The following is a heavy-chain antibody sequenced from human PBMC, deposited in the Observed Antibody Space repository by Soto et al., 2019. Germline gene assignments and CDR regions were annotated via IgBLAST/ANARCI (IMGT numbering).Heavy chain of an antibody. J-gene: IGHJ6*02. CDR2: IIPIFGTA. Sequence: RASVKVSCKASGGTFSSYAISWVRQAPGQGLEWMGGIIPIFGTANYAQKFQGRFTISRDNSKNTLFLQMNSLRAEDTAVYYCAKDSMGDYYGMDVWGQGTTVTVSS. CDR3: AKDSMGDYYGMDV. V-gene: IGHV1-69*05. CDR1: GGTFSSYA. D-gene: IGHD1-26*01.